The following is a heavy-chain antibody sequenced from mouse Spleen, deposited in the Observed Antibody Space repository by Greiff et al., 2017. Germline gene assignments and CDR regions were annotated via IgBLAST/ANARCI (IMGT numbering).Heavy chain of an antibody. Sequence: VQLQQSGPELVKPGASVKMPCKASGYTFTDYNMDWVKQSHGKSLEWIGDINPNNGGTIYNQKFKGKATLTVDKSSSTAYMELRSLTSEDTAVYYCARGYYGSSHYAMDYWGQGTSVTVSS. V-gene: IGHV1-18*01. CDR3: ARGYYGSSHYAMDY. CDR2: INPNNGGT. CDR1: GYTFTDYN. J-gene: IGHJ4*01. D-gene: IGHD1-1*01.